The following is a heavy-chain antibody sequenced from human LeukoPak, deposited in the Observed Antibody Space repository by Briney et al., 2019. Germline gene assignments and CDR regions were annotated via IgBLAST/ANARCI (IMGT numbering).Heavy chain of an antibody. CDR1: GGTFSSYA. CDR3: ARGRFAVPAAMFPA. D-gene: IGHD2-2*01. V-gene: IGHV7-4-1*02. Sequence: ASVKVSCKASGGTFSSYAISWVRQAPGQGLEWMGWINTNTGNPTYAQGFTGRFVFSLDTSVSTAYLQISSLKAEDTAVYYCARGRFAVPAAMFPAWGQGTLVTVSS. J-gene: IGHJ4*02. CDR2: INTNTGNP.